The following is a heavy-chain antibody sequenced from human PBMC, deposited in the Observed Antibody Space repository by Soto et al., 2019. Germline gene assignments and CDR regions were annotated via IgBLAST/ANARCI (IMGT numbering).Heavy chain of an antibody. CDR3: AKDRSGVVRGVLYYYYGMDV. CDR1: GFTFSSYA. CDR2: ISGSGGST. J-gene: IGHJ6*02. D-gene: IGHD3-10*01. V-gene: IGHV3-23*01. Sequence: SLRLSCAASGFTFSSYAMSWVRQAPGKGLEWVSAISGSGGSTYYADSVKGRLTISRDNSKNTLYLQMNSLRAEDTAVYCCAKDRSGVVRGVLYYYYGMDVWGQGTTVTVSS.